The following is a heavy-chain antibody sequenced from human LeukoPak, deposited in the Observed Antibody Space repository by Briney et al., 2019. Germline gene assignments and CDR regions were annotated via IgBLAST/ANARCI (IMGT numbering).Heavy chain of an antibody. Sequence: GGSLRLSCAASGFTFSGYTMSWVRQAPGKGLEWVAVISYDGSNKYYADSVKGRFTISRDNSKNTLYLQMNSLRAEDTAVYYCAKTTGTQRAYYFDYWGQGTLVTVSS. CDR1: GFTFSGYT. J-gene: IGHJ4*02. V-gene: IGHV3-30*18. CDR2: ISYDGSNK. D-gene: IGHD1-1*01. CDR3: AKTTGTQRAYYFDY.